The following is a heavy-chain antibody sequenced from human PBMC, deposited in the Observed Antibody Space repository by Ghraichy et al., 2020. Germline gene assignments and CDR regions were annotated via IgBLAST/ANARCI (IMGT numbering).Heavy chain of an antibody. CDR3: ARVWISYASYYFDY. CDR1: GGSISSYY. V-gene: IGHV4-59*01. CDR2: IYYSGST. J-gene: IGHJ4*02. D-gene: IGHD5-18*01. Sequence: SETLSLTCTVSGGSISSYYWSWIRQPPGKGLEWIGYIYYSGSTNYNPSLKSRVTISVDTSKNQFSLKLSSVTAADTAVYYCARVWISYASYYFDYWGQGTLVTVSS.